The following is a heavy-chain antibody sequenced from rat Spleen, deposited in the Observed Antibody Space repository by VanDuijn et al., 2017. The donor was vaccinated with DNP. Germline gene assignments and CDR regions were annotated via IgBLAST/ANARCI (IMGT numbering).Heavy chain of an antibody. D-gene: IGHD5-1*01. CDR1: GFTFSSYW. CDR3: AIQLGDY. J-gene: IGHJ2*01. Sequence: EVQLVESGGGLVQPGKSLKLSCVASGFTFSSYWMYWIRQAPKKGLEWVATIIHDGSSIYYRDSVKGRFTISRDNARNTLFLQVDSLRSEDTATYYCAIQLGDYWGQGVMVTVSS. CDR2: IIHDGSSI. V-gene: IGHV5-29*01.